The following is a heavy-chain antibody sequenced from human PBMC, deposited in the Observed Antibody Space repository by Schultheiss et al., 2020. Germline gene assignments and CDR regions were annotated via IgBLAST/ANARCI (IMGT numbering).Heavy chain of an antibody. CDR2: IYTSGST. V-gene: IGHV4-59*10. CDR3: AKQEYSSSWYSLWYFDL. J-gene: IGHJ2*01. Sequence: SETLSLTCAVYGGSFSGYYWSWIRQPAGKGLEWIGRIYTSGSTNYNPSLKNRVTIPVDTSKNQFSLKLSSVTAADTAVYYCAKQEYSSSWYSLWYFDLWGRGTLVTVSS. D-gene: IGHD6-13*01. CDR1: GGSFSGYY.